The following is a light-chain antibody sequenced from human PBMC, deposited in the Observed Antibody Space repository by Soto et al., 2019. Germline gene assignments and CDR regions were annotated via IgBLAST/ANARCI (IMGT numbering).Light chain of an antibody. J-gene: IGLJ1*01. CDR1: SSDFGGYNY. V-gene: IGLV2-11*01. CDR3: CSYTGTFYV. Sequence: SPLTQLRSVSGSPGQSVTISCTETSSDFGGYNYLCWYQHHPGNAPNLMIYDVSERPSGVPDRFSGSKSGNTASLTISGLQAEDEADYYCCSYTGTFYVFGTGTKVTVL. CDR2: DVS.